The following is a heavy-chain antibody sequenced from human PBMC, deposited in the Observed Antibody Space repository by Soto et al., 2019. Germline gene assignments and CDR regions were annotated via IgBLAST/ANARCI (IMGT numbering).Heavy chain of an antibody. CDR2: IYYSGST. V-gene: IGHV4-59*01. CDR1: GGSISSFY. CDR3: ARAGYCSGFDCGWFDP. D-gene: IGHD2-15*01. Sequence: SQTLCLTCTVSGGSISSFYWSWIRQPPGKGLEWIGYIYYSGSTNYNPSLKSRVTISVDTSRNQFSLKLSSVTAADTAVYYCARAGYCSGFDCGWFDPWGQGTLVTVSS. J-gene: IGHJ5*02.